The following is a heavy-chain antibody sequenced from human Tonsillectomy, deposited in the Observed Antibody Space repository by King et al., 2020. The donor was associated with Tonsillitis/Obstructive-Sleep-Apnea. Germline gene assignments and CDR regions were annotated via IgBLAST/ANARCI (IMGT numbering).Heavy chain of an antibody. CDR2: IYYSWST. D-gene: IGHD2-2*01. J-gene: IGHJ4*02. Sequence: QLQESGPGLVKPSETLSLTCTVSGSSISSSSYYLGWIRQPPGKGLEWIGGIYYSWSTYYNPSPKSRVTISVDTSKNQFSLNLSSVTAADTAVYYCARTPYCSRTSCHYFDYWGQGTLVTVSS. CDR1: GSSISSSSYY. CDR3: ARTPYCSRTSCHYFDY. V-gene: IGHV4-39*01.